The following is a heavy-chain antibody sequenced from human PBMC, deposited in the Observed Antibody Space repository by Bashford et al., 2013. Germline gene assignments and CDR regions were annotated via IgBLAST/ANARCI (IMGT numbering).Heavy chain of an antibody. V-gene: IGHV5-51*01. D-gene: IGHD6-13*01. CDR3: ARQVPAGTYSSSWYAIDY. J-gene: IGHJ4*02. CDR2: IYPGDSDT. Sequence: GESLKISCKGSGYSFTSYWIGWVRQMPGKGLEWMGIIYPGDSDTRYSPSFQGQVTISADKSISTAYLQWSSLKASDTAMYYCARQVPAGTYSSSWYAIDYWGQGTLVTVSS. CDR1: GYSFTSYW.